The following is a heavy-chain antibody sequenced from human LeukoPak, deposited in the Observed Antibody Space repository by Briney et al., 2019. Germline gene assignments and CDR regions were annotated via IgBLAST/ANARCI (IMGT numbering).Heavy chain of an antibody. Sequence: SETLSLTCTVSGGSINTYYWSWIRQPPGKGLEWIGYIFYRGSTNYNPSLKSRVTISVLTSKNRFSLKLSSVTAADTAVYYCATLTGGDDAFGIWGQGTMVTVSS. CDR1: GGSINTYY. J-gene: IGHJ3*02. CDR3: ATLTGGDDAFGI. D-gene: IGHD4-23*01. CDR2: IFYRGST. V-gene: IGHV4-59*01.